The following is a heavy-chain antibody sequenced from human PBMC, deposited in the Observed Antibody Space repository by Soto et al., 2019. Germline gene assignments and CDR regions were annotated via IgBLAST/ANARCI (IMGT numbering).Heavy chain of an antibody. J-gene: IGHJ4*02. CDR3: ARGLLGAIDY. CDR2: IGTSDDT. V-gene: IGHV3-13*01. D-gene: IGHD3-16*01. Sequence: EVQLVESGGALVPPGGSLRLSCAASGFTFSYYDMHWVRQAEGKGLEWVAAIGTSDDTYYADSVQGRFSISREDANDSLYLQMSSLRAEDTAVYDCARGLLGAIDYWGQGTLVTVSS. CDR1: GFTFSYYD.